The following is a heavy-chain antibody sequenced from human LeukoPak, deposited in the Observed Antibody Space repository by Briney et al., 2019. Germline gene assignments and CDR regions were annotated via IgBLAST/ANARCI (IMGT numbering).Heavy chain of an antibody. CDR3: ARQPPQYYGMDV. D-gene: IGHD1-14*01. Sequence: SETLSLTCTVSGGSFSNYYWSWIRQPAGKGLEWIGRIYTSGSTNYNPSVKSRVTMSADTSNNQFSLKLTSVTAADTAVYYCARQPPQYYGMDVWGQGTTVTVSS. CDR2: IYTSGST. V-gene: IGHV4-4*07. J-gene: IGHJ6*02. CDR1: GGSFSNYY.